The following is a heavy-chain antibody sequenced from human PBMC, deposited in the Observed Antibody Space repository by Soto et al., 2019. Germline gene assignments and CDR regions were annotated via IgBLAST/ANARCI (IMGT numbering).Heavy chain of an antibody. CDR2: IYYSGNT. Sequence: QVQLQESGPGLVKPSETLSLTCVVSGGSISSYYWSWIRQPPGKGLECIGYIYYSGNTKYNPSLESRVTISVYMSKHQCSLNLRFVTAADTGVYYCARAPNDYNYHYYGLDVWRQGTTVTVSS. V-gene: IGHV4-59*01. D-gene: IGHD4-4*01. J-gene: IGHJ6*02. CDR3: ARAPNDYNYHYYGLDV. CDR1: GGSISSYY.